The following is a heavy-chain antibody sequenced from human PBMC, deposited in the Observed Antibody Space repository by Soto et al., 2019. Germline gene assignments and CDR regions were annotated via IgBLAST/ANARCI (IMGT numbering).Heavy chain of an antibody. V-gene: IGHV4-59*01. CDR2: IYYSGGT. CDR3: ARRRDFWSGYLDY. CDR1: GGSISSYY. Sequence: PSETLSLTCTVSGGSISSYYWSWIRQPPGKGLEWIGYIYYSGGTNYNPSLKSRVTISVDTSKNQFSLKLSSVTAADTAVYYCARRRDFWSGYLDYWGQGTLVTVSS. J-gene: IGHJ4*02. D-gene: IGHD3-3*01.